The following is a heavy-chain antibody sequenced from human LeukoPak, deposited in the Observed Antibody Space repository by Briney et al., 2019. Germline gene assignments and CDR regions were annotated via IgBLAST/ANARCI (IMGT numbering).Heavy chain of an antibody. V-gene: IGHV3-23*01. J-gene: IGHJ4*02. CDR3: AKAKGGRELHDFGY. D-gene: IGHD3-10*01. CDR1: GFTFSSYA. Sequence: SGGSLRLSCAASGFTFSSYAMSWVRQAPGKGLEWVSAISGSGGSTYYADSVKGRFTISRDNSKNTLYLQMNSLRAEDTAVYYCAKAKGGRELHDFGYWGQGTLVTVSS. CDR2: ISGSGGST.